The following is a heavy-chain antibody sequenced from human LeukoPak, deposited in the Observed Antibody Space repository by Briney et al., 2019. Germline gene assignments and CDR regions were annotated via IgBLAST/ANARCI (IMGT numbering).Heavy chain of an antibody. D-gene: IGHD5-18*01. CDR2: IKQDGSEK. V-gene: IGHV3-7*04. J-gene: IGHJ4*02. CDR3: ARDHHPFTA. Sequence: PGGSLRLSCAASGFTFSIYWMSWVRQAPGKGLEWVANIKQDGSEKNYVDSVKGRSTISRDNAKNSLYLQMNSLRAEDTAVYYCARDHHPFTAWGQGILVTVSS. CDR1: GFTFSIYW.